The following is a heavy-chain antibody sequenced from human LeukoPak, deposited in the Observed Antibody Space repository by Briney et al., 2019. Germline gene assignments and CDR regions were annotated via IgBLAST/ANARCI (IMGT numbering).Heavy chain of an antibody. CDR1: GFTFSSYS. Sequence: PGGSLRLSCAASGFTFSSYSMNWVRQAPGKGLEWVSSISSSSSYIYYADSVKGRFTISRDNAKNSLYLQMNTLRAEDTAVYYCAKDFIGVLADAFDIWGQGTMVTVSS. D-gene: IGHD4/OR15-4a*01. CDR2: ISSSSSYI. J-gene: IGHJ3*02. V-gene: IGHV3-21*04. CDR3: AKDFIGVLADAFDI.